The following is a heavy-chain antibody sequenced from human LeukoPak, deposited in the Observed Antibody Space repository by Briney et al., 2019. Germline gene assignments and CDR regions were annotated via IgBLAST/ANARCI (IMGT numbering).Heavy chain of an antibody. J-gene: IGHJ3*02. Sequence: GGSLRLSCAASGFTFDDYAMHWVRQAPGKGLEWVSGISWNSGSIGYADSVKGRFTISRDNAKNSLYLQMNSLRAEDTALYYCAKTKAAAGDDAFDIWGQGTMVTVSS. CDR2: ISWNSGSI. D-gene: IGHD6-13*01. CDR1: GFTFDDYA. CDR3: AKTKAAAGDDAFDI. V-gene: IGHV3-9*01.